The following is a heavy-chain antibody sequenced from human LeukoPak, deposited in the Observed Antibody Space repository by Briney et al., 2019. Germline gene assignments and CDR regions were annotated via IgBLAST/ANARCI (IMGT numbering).Heavy chain of an antibody. V-gene: IGHV3-23*01. Sequence: GGSLRLSCAASGFTFSSYAMSWVRQAPGKGLEWVSAISGSGGSTYYADSVKGRFTISRDNSKNTLYLQMNSLRADDTAVYYCAKDRVDGSGSQFDSWGQGSLVTVSS. CDR2: ISGSGGST. J-gene: IGHJ4*02. CDR1: GFTFSSYA. D-gene: IGHD3-10*01. CDR3: AKDRVDGSGSQFDS.